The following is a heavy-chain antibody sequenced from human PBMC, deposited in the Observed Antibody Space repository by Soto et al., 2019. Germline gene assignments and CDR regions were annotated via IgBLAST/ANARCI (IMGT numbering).Heavy chain of an antibody. V-gene: IGHV3-33*01. CDR1: GFTFSNYG. J-gene: IGHJ4*02. D-gene: IGHD3-10*01. CDR2: IWFDGTNK. Sequence: GGSLRLSCAASGFTFSNYGMHWVRQAPGKGLQWVAVIWFDGTNKYYADSVKGRFTISRDNSKNTLYLQMNSLRAKDTAVYYCATRIYGSGSYFPPDYWGQGTLVTVSS. CDR3: ATRIYGSGSYFPPDY.